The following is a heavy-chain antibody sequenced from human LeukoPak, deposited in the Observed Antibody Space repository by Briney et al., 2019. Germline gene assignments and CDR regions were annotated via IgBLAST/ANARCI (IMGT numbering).Heavy chain of an antibody. Sequence: GASVKVSCKASGGTFSSYAISWVRQAPGQGLEWIGGIIPIFGTANYAQKFQGRVTITADESTSTAYMELSSLRSEDTAVYYCARDRCSSTSCYARWFDPWGQGTLVTVSS. CDR2: IIPIFGTA. CDR1: GGTFSSYA. V-gene: IGHV1-69*13. CDR3: ARDRCSSTSCYARWFDP. J-gene: IGHJ5*02. D-gene: IGHD2-2*01.